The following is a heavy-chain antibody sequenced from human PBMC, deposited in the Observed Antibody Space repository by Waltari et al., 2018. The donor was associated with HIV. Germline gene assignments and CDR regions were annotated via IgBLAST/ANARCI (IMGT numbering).Heavy chain of an antibody. CDR3: AKDTKASLMTLWSFDL. CDR1: GFTFDDFA. Sequence: EVKLAESGGGLVQPGRSLRLSCAASGFTFDDFAIHWVRQRPGKGRGWVAGMSGNNKVKGEGDSVKGRVTMSRDDANNSLYLQMNNLRSEATAVYCCAKDTKASLMTLWSFDLWGQGTMVTVSS. CDR2: MSGNNKVK. D-gene: IGHD3-10*01. J-gene: IGHJ3*01. V-gene: IGHV3-9*01.